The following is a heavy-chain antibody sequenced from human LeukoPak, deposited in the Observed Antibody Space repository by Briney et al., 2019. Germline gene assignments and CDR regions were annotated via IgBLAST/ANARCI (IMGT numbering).Heavy chain of an antibody. J-gene: IGHJ4*02. CDR1: GFSFSIYS. CDR2: ISSNGRNT. D-gene: IGHD6-13*01. Sequence: GGSLRLSCSASGFSFSIYSMHWVRQAPGKGLEYVSAISSNGRNTYYADSVKGRFTASRDNSKNTLYLHMSSLRAEDTAVYYCVRVAYSSSWSPPFDYWGQGTLVTVSS. CDR3: VRVAYSSSWSPPFDY. V-gene: IGHV3-64D*06.